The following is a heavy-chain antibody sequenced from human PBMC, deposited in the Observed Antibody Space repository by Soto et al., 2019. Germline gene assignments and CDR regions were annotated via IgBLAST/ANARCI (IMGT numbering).Heavy chain of an antibody. CDR2: IYYSGST. J-gene: IGHJ6*02. Sequence: SETLSLTCTVSGGSISSYYWSWIRQPPGKGLEWIGYIYYSGSTNYNPSLKSRVTISVDTSKNQFSLKLSPATAADTAVYYCARDQRYYGSGSYYTYYYYGMDVWGQGTTVTVSS. CDR1: GGSISSYY. D-gene: IGHD3-10*01. V-gene: IGHV4-59*01. CDR3: ARDQRYYGSGSYYTYYYYGMDV.